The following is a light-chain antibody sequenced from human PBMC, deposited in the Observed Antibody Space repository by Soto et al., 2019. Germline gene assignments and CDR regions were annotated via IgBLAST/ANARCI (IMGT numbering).Light chain of an antibody. J-gene: IGLJ7*01. Sequence: QSVLTQPPSASETPGQRVTNSCSGSHSNIGSNTVNWYQQVTGTAPKLLMSNDNQRASGVPARFSGSKSGSSASLAISGLQSGDEAYYYCSSWDDDLSVMLFGGGTHLTVL. CDR3: SSWDDDLSVML. CDR1: HSNIGSNT. V-gene: IGLV1-44*01. CDR2: NDN.